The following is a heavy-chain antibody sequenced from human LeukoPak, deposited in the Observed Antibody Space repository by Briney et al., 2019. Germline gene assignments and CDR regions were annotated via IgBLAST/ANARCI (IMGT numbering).Heavy chain of an antibody. V-gene: IGHV3-13*01. CDR3: ARGPVASASDL. CDR1: GFTFRTYD. J-gene: IGHJ4*02. CDR2: IGTAGET. D-gene: IGHD5-12*01. Sequence: GGSLRLSCAASGFTFRTYDMHWVRQVPGKGLEWVSAIGTAGETYYRGSVKGRFTISRDNGKTSLYLQMNSLRVEDTAVYYCARGPVASASDLWGQGTLVTVSS.